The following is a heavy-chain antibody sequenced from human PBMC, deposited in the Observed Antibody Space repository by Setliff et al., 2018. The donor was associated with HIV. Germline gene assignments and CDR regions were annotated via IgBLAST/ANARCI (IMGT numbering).Heavy chain of an antibody. D-gene: IGHD2-15*01. J-gene: IGHJ3*01. V-gene: IGHV1-8*01. Sequence: ASVKVSCKTSGGTFSSSAISWVRQVTGQGLEWMGWMNPNSGNTGYGRKFQGRVTMTRDTSISTAYMELSNLGSEDTAVYYCARRIGFDVWGQGTMVTVSS. CDR3: ARRIGFDV. CDR1: GGTFSSSA. CDR2: MNPNSGNT.